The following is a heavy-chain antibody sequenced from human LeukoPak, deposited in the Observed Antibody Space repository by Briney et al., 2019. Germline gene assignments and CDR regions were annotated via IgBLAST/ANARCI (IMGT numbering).Heavy chain of an antibody. CDR2: IFHGGSA. Sequence: SETLSLTCTVSGGSITSYYWSWIRQPPGKGLEWIGYIFHGGSASYSPSLKSRVTMSVDTSKNQFSLTLRSVTAADTAVYYCATTSGDVKPYYYYIDVWGKGTTVTVSS. V-gene: IGHV4-59*01. J-gene: IGHJ6*03. CDR3: ATTSGDVKPYYYYIDV. D-gene: IGHD5-12*01. CDR1: GGSITSYY.